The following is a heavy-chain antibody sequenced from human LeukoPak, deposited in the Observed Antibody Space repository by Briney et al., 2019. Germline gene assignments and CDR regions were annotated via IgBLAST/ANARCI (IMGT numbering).Heavy chain of an antibody. V-gene: IGHV4-61*02. CDR3: ASFRAFDI. Sequence: SETLSLTCTVSGGSISSGSYYWSWIRQPAWKGLEWIGRIYTSGSTNYNPSLKSRVTISVDTSKNQFSLKLSSVTAADTAVYYCASFRAFDIWGQGTMVTVSS. CDR2: IYTSGST. CDR1: GGSISSGSYY. J-gene: IGHJ3*02.